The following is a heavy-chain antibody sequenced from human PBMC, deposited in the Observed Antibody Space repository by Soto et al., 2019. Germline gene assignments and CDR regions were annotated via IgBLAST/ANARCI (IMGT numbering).Heavy chain of an antibody. D-gene: IGHD2-15*01. CDR2: ISGSGGNT. J-gene: IGHJ6*03. Sequence: EVQLLESGGGLVQPGGSLRLSCAASGFTFSSYAMNWVRQAPGKGLEWVSIISGSGGNTYNGDSVKGRFTISRDNSKNTLYLQKNTLRGEDTAVYYCAKGAGGYCSGGSCYWSYMDVWGKGTTVTVSS. V-gene: IGHV3-23*01. CDR3: AKGAGGYCSGGSCYWSYMDV. CDR1: GFTFSSYA.